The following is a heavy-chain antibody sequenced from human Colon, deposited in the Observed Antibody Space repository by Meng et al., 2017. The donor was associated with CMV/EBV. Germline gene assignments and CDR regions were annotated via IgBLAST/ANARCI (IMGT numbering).Heavy chain of an antibody. CDR3: ARHSTPPYYDYFGIDV. J-gene: IGHJ6*02. CDR1: GYSFSAYW. D-gene: IGHD3-10*01. V-gene: IGHV5-51*01. Sequence: GGSLRLSCQGSGYSFSAYWIGWVRQRPGQGPEWMAIIHPGDSETIYSPSFQGQVTISVDKSIRTAYLQWSTLKASDTAIYYCARHSTPPYYDYFGIDVWGQGTTVTVSS. CDR2: IHPGDSET.